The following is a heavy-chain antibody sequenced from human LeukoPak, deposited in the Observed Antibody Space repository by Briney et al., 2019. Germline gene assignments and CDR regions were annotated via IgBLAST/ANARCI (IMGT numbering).Heavy chain of an antibody. J-gene: IGHJ4*02. V-gene: IGHV4-59*12. D-gene: IGHD6-19*01. CDR2: IYYSGST. Sequence: IGYIYYSGSTNYNPSLKSRVTISVDTSKNQFSLKLSSVTAADTAVYYCARDSRASGWYDYWGQGTLVTVSS. CDR3: ARDSRASGWYDY.